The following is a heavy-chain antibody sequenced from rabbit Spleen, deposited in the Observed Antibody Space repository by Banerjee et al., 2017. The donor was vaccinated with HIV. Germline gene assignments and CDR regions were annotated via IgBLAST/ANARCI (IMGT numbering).Heavy chain of an antibody. CDR1: GFTLSSYY. D-gene: IGHD1-1*01. Sequence: QSLEESGGGLVQPGGSLKLSCTASGFTLSSYYMNWVRQAPGKGLEWIGYIDPVFGITYYANWVNGRFSISRENAQNTVFLQMTSLTAADTATYFCARNYVNVFDPWGPGTLVTVS. J-gene: IGHJ2*01. CDR3: ARNYVNVFDP. V-gene: IGHV1S7*01. CDR2: IDPVFGIT.